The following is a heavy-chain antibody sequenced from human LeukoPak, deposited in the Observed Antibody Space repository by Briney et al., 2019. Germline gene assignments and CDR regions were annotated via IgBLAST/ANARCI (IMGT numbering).Heavy chain of an antibody. CDR1: GYTLTELS. CDR2: FDPEDGET. D-gene: IGHD3-9*01. CDR3: ATAVPPNYDILTGYFAFDI. V-gene: IGHV1-24*01. Sequence: ASVKVSCNVSGYTLTELSMHWVRQAPGKGLEWMGGFDPEDGETIYAQKFQGRVTMTEDTSTDTAYMELSSLRSEDTAVYYCATAVPPNYDILTGYFAFDIWGQGTMVTVSS. J-gene: IGHJ3*02.